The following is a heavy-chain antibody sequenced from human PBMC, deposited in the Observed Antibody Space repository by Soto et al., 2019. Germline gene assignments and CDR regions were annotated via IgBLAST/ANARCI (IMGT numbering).Heavy chain of an antibody. D-gene: IGHD2-2*01. CDR1: GFTFSRYA. Sequence: GGSLRLSCAASGFTFSRYAMSWVRQAPGKGLEWVSAISGSGGSTYYADSVKGRFTISRDNSKNTLYLQMNSLRAEDTAVYYCAKSTIVVVPAATPYYFDYWGQGTLVTVSS. CDR2: ISGSGGST. CDR3: AKSTIVVVPAATPYYFDY. J-gene: IGHJ4*02. V-gene: IGHV3-23*01.